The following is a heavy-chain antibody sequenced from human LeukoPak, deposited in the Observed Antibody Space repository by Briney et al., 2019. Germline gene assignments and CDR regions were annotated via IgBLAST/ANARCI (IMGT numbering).Heavy chain of an antibody. CDR3: ARGGRSASFDY. V-gene: IGHV3-21*01. CDR1: GFTSSSYS. J-gene: IGHJ4*02. D-gene: IGHD3-3*01. Sequence: GGSLRLSSAASGFTSSSYSMNWVRPAPGKGREWVSSISSSSSYIYYADSVKGRFTISRDNAKNSLYLQMNSLRAEDTAVYYCARGGRSASFDYWGQGTLVTVSS. CDR2: ISSSSSYI.